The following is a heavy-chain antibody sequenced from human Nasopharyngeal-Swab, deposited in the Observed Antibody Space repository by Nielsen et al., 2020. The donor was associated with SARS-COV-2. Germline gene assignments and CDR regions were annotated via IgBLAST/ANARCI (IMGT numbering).Heavy chain of an antibody. Sequence: ASVKVSCKASGFTFIVYYMHWVRQAPGQSPEWMGWINPNSGGTNYAQRFQGRVTMTSDTSISTAYMELSSLRSDDTAVYYCAKGKDYYWYYVMDVWGQGTTVTVSS. CDR2: INPNSGGT. V-gene: IGHV1-2*02. CDR1: GFTFIVYY. J-gene: IGHJ6*02. CDR3: AKGKDYYWYYVMDV.